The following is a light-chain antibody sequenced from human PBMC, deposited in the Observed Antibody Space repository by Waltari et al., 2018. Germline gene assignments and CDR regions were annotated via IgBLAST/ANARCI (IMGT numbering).Light chain of an antibody. Sequence: DIQMAQSPSSLSASIGDRVPIPCRASQFINTYLNWYQHKPGEAPKPLMYDSSTLQIGDPSRFSGSGSGTDCTLTISSLQPEDIATYYCQRSCGNPPWTFGRGTKV. CDR2: DSS. J-gene: IGKJ1*01. V-gene: IGKV1-39*01. CDR1: QFINTY. CDR3: QRSCGNPPWT.